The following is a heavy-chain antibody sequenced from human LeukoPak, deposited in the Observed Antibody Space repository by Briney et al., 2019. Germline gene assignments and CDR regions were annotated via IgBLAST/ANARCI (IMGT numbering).Heavy chain of an antibody. Sequence: ASVKVSCKASGYTFTGYYMHWVRQAPGQGLEWMGWINPNSGGTNYAQKFQGRVTMTRDTSISTAYMELSRLRSDDTAVYYCARVYLPARSSQDVLRFLDLDYFDYWGQGTLVTVSS. CDR1: GYTFTGYY. CDR2: INPNSGGT. CDR3: ARVYLPARSSQDVLRFLDLDYFDY. J-gene: IGHJ4*02. D-gene: IGHD3-3*01. V-gene: IGHV1-2*02.